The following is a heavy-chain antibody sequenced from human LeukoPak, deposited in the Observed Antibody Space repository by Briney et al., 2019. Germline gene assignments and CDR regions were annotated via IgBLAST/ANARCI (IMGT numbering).Heavy chain of an antibody. D-gene: IGHD1-1*01. V-gene: IGHV3-30*04. Sequence: GESLKISCAASGFTFSSYAMHWVRQAPGKGLEWVAVISYDGSNKYYADSVKGRFTISRDNSKNTLYLQMNSLRAEDTAVYYCARAPGYGAAYYFDYWGQGTLVTVSS. CDR1: GFTFSSYA. CDR3: ARAPGYGAAYYFDY. CDR2: ISYDGSNK. J-gene: IGHJ4*02.